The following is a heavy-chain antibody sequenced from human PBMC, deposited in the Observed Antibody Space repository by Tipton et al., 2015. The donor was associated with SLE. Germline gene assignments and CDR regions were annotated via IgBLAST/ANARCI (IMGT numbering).Heavy chain of an antibody. V-gene: IGHV3-48*03. CDR3: ARDYYDSSGFQTYYFDY. Sequence: SLRLSCAASGFRFSNYEMNWVRQAPGKGLEWVSYISSSGSTVRYADSLKGRFTISRDNSKTSLYLEMNSLRAADTARYYCARDYYDSSGFQTYYFDYWGQGTLVIVSS. CDR1: GFRFSNYE. CDR2: ISSSGSTV. J-gene: IGHJ4*02. D-gene: IGHD3-22*01.